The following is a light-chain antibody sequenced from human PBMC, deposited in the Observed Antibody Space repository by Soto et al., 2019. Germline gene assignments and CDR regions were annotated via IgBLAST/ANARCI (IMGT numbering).Light chain of an antibody. CDR2: GTS. Sequence: EVWMTLSPVTLSVSPGERATLSCRASQNISRSLAWYQQKPGQGPSLLIYGTSTRAGGVPARFSGGGSGTEITLTITSLQSEDFAVYYCHQYNGWPRPFGQGTKVDIK. V-gene: IGKV3-15*01. CDR1: QNISRS. CDR3: HQYNGWPRP. J-gene: IGKJ1*01.